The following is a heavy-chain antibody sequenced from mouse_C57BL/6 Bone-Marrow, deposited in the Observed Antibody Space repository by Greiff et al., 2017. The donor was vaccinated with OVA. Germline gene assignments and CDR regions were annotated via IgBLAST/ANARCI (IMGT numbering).Heavy chain of an antibody. CDR1: GYNFTSYW. Sequence: VQLQQPGAELVKPGASVKLSCKASGYNFTSYWMHWVKQRPGRGLEWIGRIDPNSGGTKDNEKFKSKATMAVDKPSITAYMQLSSLTSEDSAVYYCARDYNVYWYFDVWGTGTTVTVSS. J-gene: IGHJ1*03. CDR2: IDPNSGGT. V-gene: IGHV1-72*01. CDR3: ARDYNVYWYFDV. D-gene: IGHD1-1*01.